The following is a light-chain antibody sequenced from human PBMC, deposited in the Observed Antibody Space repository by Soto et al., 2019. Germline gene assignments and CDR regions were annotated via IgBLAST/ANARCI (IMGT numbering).Light chain of an antibody. J-gene: IGKJ2*01. CDR2: GVS. Sequence: EIVLTQSPATLSVSPGEIVTLSCRASESLSDFLAWYQHKPGQSPRLLIYGVSTRVAGVPSRFSGGGSATDFTLTLSSMQSEDFAVYYCQSYNDWPFAFGQGTKLE. CDR1: ESLSDF. CDR3: QSYNDWPFA. V-gene: IGKV3-15*01.